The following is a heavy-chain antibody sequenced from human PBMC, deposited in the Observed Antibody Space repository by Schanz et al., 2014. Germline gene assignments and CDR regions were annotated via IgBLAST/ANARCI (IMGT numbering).Heavy chain of an antibody. CDR3: AKGRFGELSAFDI. V-gene: IGHV3-23*04. J-gene: IGHJ3*02. CDR1: GFSFSSYA. Sequence: GQLVESGGGVVQPGGSLRLSCATSGFSFSSYAINWVRQAPGKGLEWVSGISGSGASTYYADSVKGRFTISRDNSKNTLYLQMNSLRAEDTAVYYCAKGRFGELSAFDIWGQGTMVTVSS. CDR2: ISGSGAST. D-gene: IGHD3-10*01.